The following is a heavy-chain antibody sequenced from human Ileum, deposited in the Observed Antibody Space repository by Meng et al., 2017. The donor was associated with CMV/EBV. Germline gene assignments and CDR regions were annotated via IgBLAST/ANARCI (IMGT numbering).Heavy chain of an antibody. D-gene: IGHD1-26*01. CDR1: GGSIRGSSYY. J-gene: IGHJ4*02. Sequence: RLQLQESGQRLVKTSEPLSLTCIVSGGSIRGSSYYWGWIRQPPGKGLEWIGSIYYSGTTYYNPSLKSRVTVSVDMSKNHFSLTLRSLTAADTAVYYCATTYSDGDWNFDYWGQGTLVTVSS. V-gene: IGHV4-39*06. CDR3: ATTYSDGDWNFDY. CDR2: IYYSGTT.